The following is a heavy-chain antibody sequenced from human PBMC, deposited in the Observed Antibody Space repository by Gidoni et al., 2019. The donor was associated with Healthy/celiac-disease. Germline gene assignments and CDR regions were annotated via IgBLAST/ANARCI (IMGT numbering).Heavy chain of an antibody. V-gene: IGHV3-30*07. D-gene: IGHD1-26*01. CDR3: ARVLRRVGAIDY. Sequence: DSVKGRFTISRDNSKNTLYLQMNSLRAEDTAVYYCARVLRRVGAIDYWGQGTLVTVSS. J-gene: IGHJ4*02.